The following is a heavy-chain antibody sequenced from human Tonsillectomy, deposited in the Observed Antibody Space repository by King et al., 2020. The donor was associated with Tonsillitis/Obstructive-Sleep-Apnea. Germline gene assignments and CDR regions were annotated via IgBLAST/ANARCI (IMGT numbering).Heavy chain of an antibody. CDR2: IIPIFGTA. J-gene: IGHJ5*02. CDR3: ARVTGSGSGWFDP. Sequence: VQLVESGAEVKKPGSSVKVSCKASGGTFSSYAISWVRQAPGQGLEWMGGIIPIFGTANYAQKFQGRVTITADESTRTAYMELSSLRSEDTAVYYCARVTGSGSGWFDPWGQGTLVSVSS. CDR1: GGTFSSYA. D-gene: IGHD3-10*01. V-gene: IGHV1-69*01.